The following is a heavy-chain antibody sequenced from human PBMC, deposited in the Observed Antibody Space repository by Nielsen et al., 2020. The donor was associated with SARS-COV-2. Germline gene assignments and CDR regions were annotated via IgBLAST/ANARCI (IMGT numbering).Heavy chain of an antibody. Sequence: ASVKVSCKASGYTFTGYYIHWVRQAPGQGLEWMGWINRDSGATDYAQKFQGRVTMTRDTSISTANMELSRLRSDDTAVYYCARELRVGMAINGPSDIWGQGTMVTVSS. J-gene: IGHJ3*02. CDR3: ARELRVGMAINGPSDI. V-gene: IGHV1-2*02. D-gene: IGHD5-24*01. CDR1: GYTFTGYY. CDR2: INRDSGAT.